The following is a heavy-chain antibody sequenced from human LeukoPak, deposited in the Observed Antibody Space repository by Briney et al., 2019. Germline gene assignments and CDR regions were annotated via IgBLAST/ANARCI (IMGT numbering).Heavy chain of an antibody. CDR2: INHSGST. CDR3: ARVTRGYSYYYYGMDV. Sequence: PSETLSLTCAVYGGSFSGYYWSWIRQPPGKGLEWIGEINHSGSTNYNPSLKSRITISVDTSKNQFSLKLSSVTAADTAVYYCARVTRGYSYYYYGMDVWGQGTTVTVSS. CDR1: GGSFSGYY. J-gene: IGHJ6*02. V-gene: IGHV4-34*01. D-gene: IGHD5-12*01.